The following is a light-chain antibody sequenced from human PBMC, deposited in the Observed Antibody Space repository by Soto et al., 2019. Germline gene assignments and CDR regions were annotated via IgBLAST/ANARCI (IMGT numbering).Light chain of an antibody. J-gene: IGKJ1*01. CDR2: DAS. CDR1: QSISSW. V-gene: IGKV1-5*01. CDR3: QQYNSYRT. Sequence: DIQMTPSPSTLSAFVGDRVTITCRASQSISSWLAWYQQKPGKAPKLLIYDASILKSGVPSRFSGSGSGTEFTLTIRSLQPDDFATYYCQQYNSYRTFGQGTKVDIK.